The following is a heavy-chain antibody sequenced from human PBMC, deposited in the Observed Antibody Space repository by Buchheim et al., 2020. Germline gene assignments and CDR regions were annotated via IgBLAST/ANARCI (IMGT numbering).Heavy chain of an antibody. Sequence: QVQLVQSGAEVQKPGASVKVSCKTSGYTFTNYNIHWVRQAPGQGLEWMGIIYPTGSSTSYTPRFQGRVTMTRDTSTSTVYMELSSLRSDDTAVYYCARDGSSSSFGYWGQGTL. CDR1: GYTFTNYN. D-gene: IGHD6-6*01. J-gene: IGHJ4*02. CDR2: IYPTGSST. V-gene: IGHV1-46*01. CDR3: ARDGSSSSFGY.